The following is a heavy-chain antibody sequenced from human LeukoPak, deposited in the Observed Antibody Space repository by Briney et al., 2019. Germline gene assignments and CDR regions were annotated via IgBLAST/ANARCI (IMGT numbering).Heavy chain of an antibody. V-gene: IGHV4-61*02. Sequence: SQTLSLTCTVSGGSIKSRSYWSWIRQPAGGGLEWIGRVYVGVNIKYNPSLNSRATISVDTSKNQFSLKLNSVTATDTAVYYCARVRDGNYGYNWFDLWGQGTLVTVSS. CDR3: ARVRDGNYGYNWFDL. D-gene: IGHD4-17*01. J-gene: IGHJ5*02. CDR2: VYVGVNI. CDR1: GGSIKSRSY.